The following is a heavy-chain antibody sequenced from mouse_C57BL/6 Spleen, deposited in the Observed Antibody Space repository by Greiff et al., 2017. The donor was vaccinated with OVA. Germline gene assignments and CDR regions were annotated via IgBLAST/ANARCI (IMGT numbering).Heavy chain of an antibody. CDR1: GYAFSSSW. V-gene: IGHV1-82*01. CDR3: ARSGLPTDGVDY. J-gene: IGHJ2*01. CDR2: IYPGDGDT. Sequence: QVQLQQSGPELVKPGASVKISCKASGYAFSSSWMNWVKQRPGKGLEWIGRIYPGDGDTNYNGKFKGKATLTADKSSSTAYMQLSSLTSEDSAVYFCARSGLPTDGVDYWGQGTTLTVSS. D-gene: IGHD5-1*01.